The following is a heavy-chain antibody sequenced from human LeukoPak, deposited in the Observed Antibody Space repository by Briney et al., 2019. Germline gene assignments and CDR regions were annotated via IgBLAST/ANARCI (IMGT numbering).Heavy chain of an antibody. CDR3: ARAAVEPTIYYFDF. V-gene: IGHV5-51*04. D-gene: IGHD6-19*01. CDR2: IYPDDSDT. J-gene: IGHJ4*02. Sequence: GESLKISCKGSEYTFTNYWIGWVRQMPGKGLEWMGIIYPDDSDTRYSPSFRGQVTISADKPISTAYLQWSSLKASDTAIYYCARAAVEPTIYYFDFWGPGTLVTVSS. CDR1: EYTFTNYW.